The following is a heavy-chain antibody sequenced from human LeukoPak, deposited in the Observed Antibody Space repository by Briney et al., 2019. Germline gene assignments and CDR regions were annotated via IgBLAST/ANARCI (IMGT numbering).Heavy chain of an antibody. J-gene: IGHJ4*02. CDR2: TRNKANRYTT. CDR1: GFTFSDHY. D-gene: IGHD6-13*01. CDR3: GRVYTSSWLGAFLDY. Sequence: GGSLRLSCAASGFTFSDHYMDWVRQAPGKELEWVGRTRNKANRYTTEYAASVRGRFTISRDDSKNSLYLQMNSLTTEDTAVYYCGRVYTSSWLGAFLDYWGQGTLVTVSS. V-gene: IGHV3-72*01.